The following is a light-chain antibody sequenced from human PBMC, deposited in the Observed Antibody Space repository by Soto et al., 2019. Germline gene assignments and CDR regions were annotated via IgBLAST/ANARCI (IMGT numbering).Light chain of an antibody. J-gene: IGKJ4*01. V-gene: IGKV3-15*01. CDR2: GAS. CDR1: QSVINY. CDR3: QQSYRSPFT. Sequence: MTQSPVTLSVSLGESATLTCRASQSVINYLAWYQQKPGKVPKLLIYGASTWASGIPDRFSGSGSGTDFTLTISSLQSEDFAAYYCQQSYRSPFTFGGGTKVDIK.